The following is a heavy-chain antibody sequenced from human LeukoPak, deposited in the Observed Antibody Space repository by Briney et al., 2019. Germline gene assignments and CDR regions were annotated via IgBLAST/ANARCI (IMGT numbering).Heavy chain of an antibody. J-gene: IGHJ4*02. D-gene: IGHD3-22*01. CDR3: ARSEDYYDSSGHAFDF. CDR2: IYHSGST. Sequence: SETLSLTCTVSGGSISSYYWSWIRQPPGEGLEWIGYIYHSGSTNYNPCLKSRVNISVDASKNQFSLKLSSMTAADTAVYYCARSEDYYDSSGHAFDFWGQGTLVTVSS. V-gene: IGHV4-59*01. CDR1: GGSISSYY.